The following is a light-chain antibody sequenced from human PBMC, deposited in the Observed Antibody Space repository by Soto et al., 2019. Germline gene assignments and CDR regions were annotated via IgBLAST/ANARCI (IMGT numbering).Light chain of an antibody. V-gene: IGKV3-11*01. CDR1: QSVSSY. CDR3: QQDLRPPLT. J-gene: IGKJ3*01. Sequence: EIVLTQSPATLSLSPGERPTLSCRASQSVSSYLAWYKQKPGQAPRLLIYDASNRATGIPARFSGSGSGTDFTLTISSLKPEDFATYYCQQDLRPPLTFGPGTKVDI. CDR2: DAS.